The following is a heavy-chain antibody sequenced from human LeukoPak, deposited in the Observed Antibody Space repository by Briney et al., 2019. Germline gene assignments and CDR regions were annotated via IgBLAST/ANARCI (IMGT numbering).Heavy chain of an antibody. CDR2: ISYDGSNK. CDR3: ARDMISGWYRAFDY. J-gene: IGHJ4*02. CDR1: GFTFSSYA. D-gene: IGHD6-19*01. V-gene: IGHV3-30-3*01. Sequence: QPGGSLRLSCAASGFTFSSYAMHWVRQAPGKGLEWVAVISYDGSNKYYADSVKGRFTISRDNSKNTLYLQMYSLRAEDTAVYYCARDMISGWYRAFDYWGQGTLVTVSS.